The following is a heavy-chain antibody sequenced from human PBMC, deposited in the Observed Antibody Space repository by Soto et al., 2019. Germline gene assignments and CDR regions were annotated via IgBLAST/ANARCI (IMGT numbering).Heavy chain of an antibody. Sequence: TSETLSLTCTVSCGSISSSSYYWGCIRQPPGKGREWIGSIYYSGSTYYNPSLKSRVTISVDTSKNQFSLKLSSVTAADTAVYYCARRMGLQHAVWAYYYYYMDVWGKGTTVTVS. CDR1: CGSISSSSYY. V-gene: IGHV4-39*01. CDR3: ARRMGLQHAVWAYYYYYMDV. CDR2: IYYSGST. J-gene: IGHJ6*03. D-gene: IGHD4-4*01.